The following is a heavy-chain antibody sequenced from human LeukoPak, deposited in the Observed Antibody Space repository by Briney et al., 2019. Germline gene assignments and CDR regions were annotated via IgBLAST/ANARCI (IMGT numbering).Heavy chain of an antibody. D-gene: IGHD6-13*01. Sequence: PGGSLRLFCEASGYNVAINYMTWVRQAPGKGLEGVSRINTDGSGRNYADSVKRRFTISRDNAKSTVYLQMNSLRAEDTAVYYCASASSHRLAAGGDYWGQGTLVTVSS. CDR2: INTDGSGR. J-gene: IGHJ4*02. CDR3: ASASSHRLAAGGDY. V-gene: IGHV3-74*01. CDR1: GYNVAINY.